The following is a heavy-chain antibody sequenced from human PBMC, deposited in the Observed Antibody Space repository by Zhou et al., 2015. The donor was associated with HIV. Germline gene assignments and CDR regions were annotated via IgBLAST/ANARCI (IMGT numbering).Heavy chain of an antibody. V-gene: IGHV1-69*08. CDR3: ARDRGLSARTNYYYYGMDV. Sequence: QVQLVQSGAEVKKPGSSVKVSCKASGGTFSSYTISWVRQAPGQGLEWMGRIIPILGIANYAQKFQGRVTITADKSTSTAYMELSSLRSEDTAVYYCARDRGLSARTNYYYYGMDVWGQGTTVTVSS. D-gene: IGHD6-6*01. CDR2: IIPILGIA. J-gene: IGHJ6*02. CDR1: GGTFSSYT.